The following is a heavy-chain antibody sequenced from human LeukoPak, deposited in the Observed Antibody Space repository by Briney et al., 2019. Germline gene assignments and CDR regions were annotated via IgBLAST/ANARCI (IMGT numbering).Heavy chain of an antibody. D-gene: IGHD3-3*01. Sequence: PGGSLRLSCAASGFTFSSYSMNWVRQAPGKGLEWVSYISSSSSTIYYADSVKGRFTISRDNAKNSLYLQMNSLRAEDTAVYYCAREKPWRKFDPWGQGTLVTVSS. CDR2: ISSSSSTI. CDR3: AREKPWRKFDP. CDR1: GFTFSSYS. V-gene: IGHV3-48*01. J-gene: IGHJ5*02.